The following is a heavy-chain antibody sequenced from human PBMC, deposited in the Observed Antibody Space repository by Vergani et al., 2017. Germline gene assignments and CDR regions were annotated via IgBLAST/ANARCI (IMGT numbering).Heavy chain of an antibody. D-gene: IGHD6-13*01. CDR1: GGSFSGYY. CDR2: INHSGST. Sequence: QVQLQQSGPGLLKPSETLSLTCAVYGGSFSGYYWSWIRQPPGKGLEWIGEINHSGSTNYNPSLKSRVTISVDTSKNQFSLKLSSVTAADTAVYYCARAAGIAAAGGFDPWGQGTLVTVSS. J-gene: IGHJ5*02. CDR3: ARAAGIAAAGGFDP. V-gene: IGHV4-34*01.